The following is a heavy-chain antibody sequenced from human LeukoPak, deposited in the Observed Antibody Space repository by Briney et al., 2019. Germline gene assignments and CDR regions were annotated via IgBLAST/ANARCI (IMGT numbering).Heavy chain of an antibody. CDR3: ARGLFGPSTGTALLDY. Sequence: GGSLRLSCAASGFTFSSYAMHWVRQAPGKGLEWVAIISYDGSNKYYADSVKGRFTISRDNSKNTLYLQMNSLRAEDTAVYYCARGLFGPSTGTALLDYWGQGTLVTVSS. V-gene: IGHV3-30-3*01. CDR2: ISYDGSNK. CDR1: GFTFSSYA. J-gene: IGHJ4*02. D-gene: IGHD1-1*01.